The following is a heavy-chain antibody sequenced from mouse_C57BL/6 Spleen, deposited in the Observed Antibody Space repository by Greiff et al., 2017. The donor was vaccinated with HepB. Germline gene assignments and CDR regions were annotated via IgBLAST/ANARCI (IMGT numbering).Heavy chain of an antibody. CDR3: ARLYSNYVGYAMDY. D-gene: IGHD2-5*01. CDR1: GFTFSDYY. V-gene: IGHV5-12*01. CDR2: ISNGGGST. J-gene: IGHJ4*01. Sequence: EVMLVESGGGLVQPGGSLKLSCAASGFTFSDYYMYWVRQTPEKRLEWVAYISNGGGSTYYPDTVKGRFTISRDNAKNTLYLQMSRLKSEDTAMYYCARLYSNYVGYAMDYWGQGTSVTVSS.